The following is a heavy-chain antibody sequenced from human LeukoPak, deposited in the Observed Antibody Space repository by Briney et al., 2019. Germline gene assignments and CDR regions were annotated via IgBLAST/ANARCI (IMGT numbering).Heavy chain of an antibody. J-gene: IGHJ6*03. CDR3: ARVYSSGCYVGVQYYMDV. Sequence: ASVKVSCKASGYTFTGYYMHWVRQAPGQGLEWMGWINPNSGGTNYAQKFQGRVTMTRDTSISTAYMELSRLRSDDTAVYYCARVYSSGCYVGVQYYMDVWGKGTTFTVSS. V-gene: IGHV1-2*02. CDR2: INPNSGGT. D-gene: IGHD6-19*01. CDR1: GYTFTGYY.